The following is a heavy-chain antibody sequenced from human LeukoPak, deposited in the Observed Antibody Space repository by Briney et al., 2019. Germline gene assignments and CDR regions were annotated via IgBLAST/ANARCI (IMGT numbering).Heavy chain of an antibody. V-gene: IGHV4-34*01. D-gene: IGHD2-15*01. J-gene: IGHJ6*02. CDR2: INHSGST. CDR1: GGSFSGYY. Sequence: SETLSLTCAVHGGSFSGYYWSWIRQPPGKGLEWIGEINHSGSTNYNPSLKSRVTISVDTSKNQFSLKLSSVTAADTAVYYWARGSLVVVAATRGGMDVWGQGTTVTVSS. CDR3: ARGSLVVVAATRGGMDV.